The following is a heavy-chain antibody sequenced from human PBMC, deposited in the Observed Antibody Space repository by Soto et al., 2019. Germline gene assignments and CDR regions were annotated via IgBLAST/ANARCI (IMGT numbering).Heavy chain of an antibody. CDR1: GFTFSDFW. J-gene: IGHJ6*02. CDR3: VIPTRSVRGMGV. V-gene: IGHV3-7*03. Sequence: GGSLRLSCAASGFTFSDFWMSWARQAPGKGLEWVANIKGDGSVTQYVASVEGRFTISRDNAKYSLYLQMNSLRVEDTALYYCVIPTRSVRGMGVWGQGTTVTVSS. CDR2: IKGDGSVT. D-gene: IGHD6-6*01.